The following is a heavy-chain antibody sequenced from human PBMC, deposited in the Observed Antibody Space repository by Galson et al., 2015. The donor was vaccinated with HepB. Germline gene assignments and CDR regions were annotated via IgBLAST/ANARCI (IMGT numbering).Heavy chain of an antibody. CDR3: ARHAWLVRFFNY. J-gene: IGHJ4*02. CDR2: IYYSGRT. D-gene: IGHD6-19*01. V-gene: IGHV4-39*01. CDR1: GDSISSSSYY. Sequence: SETLSLTCTVSGDSISSSSYYWGWIRQPPGKGLEWIGSIYYSGRTYYSPSLKSRATISIDTSKNQFSLKLNSVTAADTAVYYCARHAWLVRFFNYWGQGTLVTVSS.